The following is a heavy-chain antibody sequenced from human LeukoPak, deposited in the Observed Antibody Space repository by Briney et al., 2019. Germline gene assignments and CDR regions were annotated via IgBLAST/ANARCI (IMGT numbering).Heavy chain of an antibody. D-gene: IGHD2-15*01. CDR3: ARQPQVAHFDY. V-gene: IGHV3-21*01. Sequence: GGSLRLSCAASGFTFTSYTMSWVRQAPGKGLEWVSSITNNGVYTYYTDSVKGRFTISRDNANNSLYLQMNSLSAEDTAIYYCARQPQVAHFDYWGQGTLVTVSS. CDR1: GFTFTSYT. J-gene: IGHJ4*02. CDR2: ITNNGVYT.